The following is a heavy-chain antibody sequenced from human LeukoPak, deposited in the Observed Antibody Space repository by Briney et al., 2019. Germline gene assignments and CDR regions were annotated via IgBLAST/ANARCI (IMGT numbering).Heavy chain of an antibody. D-gene: IGHD3-22*01. Sequence: SETLSLTCTVSGHSISGGYYWSWIRQPAGKGLESIGHISTSGSTNYNPSLKSRVTMSVDTSKNQFSLKLSSVTAADTAVYYCARVRYSDSSVLTRKRSYYFDYWGQGTLVTVSS. V-gene: IGHV4-4*07. J-gene: IGHJ4*02. CDR3: ARVRYSDSSVLTRKRSYYFDY. CDR2: ISTSGST. CDR1: GHSISGGYY.